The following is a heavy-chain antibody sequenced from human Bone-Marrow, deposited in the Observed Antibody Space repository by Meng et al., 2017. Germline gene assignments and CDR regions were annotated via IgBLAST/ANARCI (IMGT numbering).Heavy chain of an antibody. J-gene: IGHJ4*02. CDR3: ARDPDELLGANFHF. CDR2: INQDETKK. V-gene: IGHV3-7*01. D-gene: IGHD1-26*01. CDR1: GFIFSRDW. Sequence: GESLKISCAASGFIFSRDWMNWVRQAPGKGLEWVANINQDETKKHYGDSVKGRFTISRDNAKNSVYLQMSSLRAEDTAIYYCARDPDELLGANFHFWGQGIRVTVSS.